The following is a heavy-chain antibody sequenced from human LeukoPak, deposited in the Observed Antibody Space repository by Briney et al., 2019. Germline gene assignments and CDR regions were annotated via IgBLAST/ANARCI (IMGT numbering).Heavy chain of an antibody. J-gene: IGHJ4*02. CDR2: ISSNGGST. D-gene: IGHD6-19*01. CDR1: GFTFSSYA. Sequence: SGGSLRLSCAASGFTFSSYAMHWVRQAPGKGLEYVSAISSNGGSTYYANSVKGRFTISRDNSKNTLYLQMGSLRAEDMAVYYCATIAVAGGEDYGGQGTLVTVSS. V-gene: IGHV3-64*01. CDR3: ATIAVAGGEDY.